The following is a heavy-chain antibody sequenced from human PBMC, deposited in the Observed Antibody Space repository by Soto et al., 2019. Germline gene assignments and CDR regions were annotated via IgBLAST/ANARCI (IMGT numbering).Heavy chain of an antibody. V-gene: IGHV3-64D*06. CDR3: VKGVYYYDSSGYYPFDY. CDR1: GVTFSRYW. CDR2: IKTNGGNT. D-gene: IGHD3-22*01. J-gene: IGHJ4*02. Sequence: VLSLRLSCAASGVTFSRYWMRCVRQAPGKGLEYVSYIKTNGGNTQYADSVKGRFTISRDNSKNTQYLQMSSLRADDTAVYYCVKGVYYYDSSGYYPFDYWGQGTLVTVSS.